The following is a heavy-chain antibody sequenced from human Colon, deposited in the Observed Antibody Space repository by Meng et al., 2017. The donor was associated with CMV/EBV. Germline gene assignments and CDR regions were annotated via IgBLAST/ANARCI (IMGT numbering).Heavy chain of an antibody. CDR3: TTFIGITGTPGY. J-gene: IGHJ4*02. CDR1: GFTFSNAW. D-gene: IGHD1-20*01. CDR2: IKSNRDSGTT. Sequence: SGFTFSNAWMSWVRQAPGKGLEWVGSIKSNRDSGTTDYAATVKGRFTISRDDSKNTLYLQMNSLKTEDTAVYYCTTFIGITGTPGYWGQGTLVTVSS. V-gene: IGHV3-15*01.